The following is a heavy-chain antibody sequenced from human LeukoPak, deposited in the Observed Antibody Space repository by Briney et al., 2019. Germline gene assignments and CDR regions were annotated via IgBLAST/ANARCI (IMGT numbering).Heavy chain of an antibody. J-gene: IGHJ6*03. CDR3: ASRGGVDTDYDILTGSYNYYYYYMDV. CDR1: GGTFGSYA. CDR2: IIPIFGTA. Sequence: SVKVSCKASGGTFGSYAISWVRQAPGQGLEWMGGIIPIFGTANYAQKFQGRVTITADKSTSTAYMELSSLRSEDTAVYYCASRGGVDTDYDILTGSYNYYYYYMDVWGKGTTVTVSS. D-gene: IGHD3-9*01. V-gene: IGHV1-69*06.